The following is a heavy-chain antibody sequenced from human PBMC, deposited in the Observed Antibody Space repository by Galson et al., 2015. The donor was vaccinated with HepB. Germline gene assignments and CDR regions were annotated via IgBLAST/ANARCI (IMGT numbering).Heavy chain of an antibody. CDR2: MNPNSGNT. D-gene: IGHD3-10*01. Sequence: SVKVSCKASGYTFTSYDINWVRQATGQGLEWMGWMNPNSGNTGYAQKFQGRVTMTRNTSISTAYMELSSLRSEDTAAYYCARGKKEWFGDRYFDYWGQGTLVTVSS. CDR1: GYTFTSYD. CDR3: ARGKKEWFGDRYFDY. V-gene: IGHV1-8*01. J-gene: IGHJ4*02.